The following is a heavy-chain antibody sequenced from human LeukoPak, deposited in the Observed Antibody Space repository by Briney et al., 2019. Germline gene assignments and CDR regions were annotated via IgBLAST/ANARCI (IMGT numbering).Heavy chain of an antibody. V-gene: IGHV1-69*13. D-gene: IGHD1-26*01. J-gene: IGHJ3*02. Sequence: GASVKVSCKASGGTFSSYAISWVRQAAGQGLEWMGGSIPIIGTANYAQKFQGRVTSTADESTSTAYMELSSLRTEDTAVYYCARDPSIVGATLDAFDIWGQGTMVTVSS. CDR2: SIPIIGTA. CDR1: GGTFSSYA. CDR3: ARDPSIVGATLDAFDI.